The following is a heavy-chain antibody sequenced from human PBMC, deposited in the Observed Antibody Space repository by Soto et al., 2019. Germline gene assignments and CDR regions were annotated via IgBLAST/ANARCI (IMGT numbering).Heavy chain of an antibody. D-gene: IGHD4-17*01. CDR2: IYYSGST. CDR1: GGSISSGGYY. CDR3: ARENIHKTYGDELPLYGMDV. V-gene: IGHV4-31*03. J-gene: IGHJ6*02. Sequence: SETLSLTCTVSGGSISSGGYYWSWIRQHPGKGLEWIGYIYYSGSTYYNPSLKSRVTISVDTSKNQFSLKLSSVTAADTAVYYCARENIHKTYGDELPLYGMDVWGQGTTVTVSS.